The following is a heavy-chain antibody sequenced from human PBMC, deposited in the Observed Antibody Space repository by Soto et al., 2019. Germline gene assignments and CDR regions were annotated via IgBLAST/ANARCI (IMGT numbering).Heavy chain of an antibody. D-gene: IGHD3-3*01. J-gene: IGHJ1*01. CDR1: GYTFTSYG. CDR3: ARGFLEWLSPSYFQH. Sequence: ASVKVSCKASGYTFTSYGISWVRQAPGQGLEWVGWISAYNGNTNYAQKLQGRVTMTTDTSTSTAYMELRSLRSDDTAVYYCARGFLEWLSPSYFQHWGQGTLVTVSS. V-gene: IGHV1-18*04. CDR2: ISAYNGNT.